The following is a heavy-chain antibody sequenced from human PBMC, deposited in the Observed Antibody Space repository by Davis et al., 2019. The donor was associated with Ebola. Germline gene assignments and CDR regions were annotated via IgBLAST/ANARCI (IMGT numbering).Heavy chain of an antibody. J-gene: IGHJ5*02. CDR3: ARSQFYFDSSGYRNWFDP. CDR2: MYHIGTA. CDR1: GGSVSTHNYY. D-gene: IGHD3-22*01. V-gene: IGHV4-30-2*01. Sequence: SETLSLTCLVSGGSVSTHNYYWSWIRQPPGKGLEWIGYMYHIGTAYYNPSLTSRVTISVDTSKNQFSLKLNSVTASDTAMYYCARSQFYFDSSGYRNWFDPWGQGTLVTVSS.